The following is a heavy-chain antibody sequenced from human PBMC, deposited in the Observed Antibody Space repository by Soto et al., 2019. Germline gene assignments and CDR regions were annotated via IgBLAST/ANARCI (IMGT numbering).Heavy chain of an antibody. CDR2: VYNDGDST. J-gene: IGHJ4*02. CDR3: GVGPGYSTGGDY. CDR1: GLTFRTYW. V-gene: IGHV3-74*03. Sequence: EVQLVESGGGLVQPGGSLRLSCAASGLTFRTYWVIWVRQAPGKGLVWVSRVYNDGDSTLHAASVTGRFTISRDNAKNPVYLQMGELGGEDTAMYYCGVGPGYSTGGDYWGRGTLVTVSS. D-gene: IGHD2-15*01.